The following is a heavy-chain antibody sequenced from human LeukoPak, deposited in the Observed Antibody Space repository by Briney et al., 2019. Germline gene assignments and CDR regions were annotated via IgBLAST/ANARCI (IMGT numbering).Heavy chain of an antibody. D-gene: IGHD2/OR15-2a*01. Sequence: PSETLSLTCTVSGYSISSGYYWDWIRQPPGKGLEWIGSINHSGNTYYNPSLKSRVTMSVDTSKNQFSLKLSSVTAADTAVYYCAREGVLGAFDIWGQGKMVTVSS. V-gene: IGHV4-38-2*02. J-gene: IGHJ3*02. CDR2: INHSGNT. CDR1: GYSISSGYY. CDR3: AREGVLGAFDI.